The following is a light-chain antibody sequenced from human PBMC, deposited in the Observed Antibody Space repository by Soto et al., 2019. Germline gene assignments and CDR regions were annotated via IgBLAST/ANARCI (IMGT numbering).Light chain of an antibody. CDR3: QSYDSSNHKV. V-gene: IGLV6-57*04. CDR1: SGSIASNY. J-gene: IGLJ2*01. Sequence: NFTLTQPHSVSESPGKTVTISCTRSSGSIASNYVQWYQQRPGSAPTTVIYEYNQRPSGVPDRFSGSIDSSSNSASLTISGLKTEDEADYYCQSYDSSNHKVFGGGTKVTVL. CDR2: EYN.